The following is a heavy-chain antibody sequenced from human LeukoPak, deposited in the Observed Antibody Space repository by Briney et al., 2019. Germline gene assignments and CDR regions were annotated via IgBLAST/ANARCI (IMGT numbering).Heavy chain of an antibody. V-gene: IGHV4-31*03. CDR3: ARGGNRFGGFYFDY. CDR1: ADSISSSGHY. D-gene: IGHD3-10*01. Sequence: SQTLSLTCTVSADSISSSGHYWTWIRQHPGKGPETIGFIHFSGSTNHNPSLKSRVAVSVDASKNQFSLRLSSVTSADTAVYYCARGGNRFGGFYFDYWGQGILVTVSS. J-gene: IGHJ4*02. CDR2: IHFSGST.